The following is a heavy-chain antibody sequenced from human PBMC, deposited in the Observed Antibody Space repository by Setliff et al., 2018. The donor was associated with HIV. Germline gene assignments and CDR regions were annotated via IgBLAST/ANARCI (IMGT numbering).Heavy chain of an antibody. V-gene: IGHV4-39*01. Sequence: PSETLSLTCTVSGGSINSSSYYWGWIRQPPGKGPEWIGSIYYSGSTYYNPSLKSRVTISEDTSKNQISLKLSSVSAADTAVYYCVRHGGTIVVVTTPRLVVWYIDLWGRGTLVTV. CDR3: VRHGGTIVVVTTPRLVVWYIDL. D-gene: IGHD2-21*02. CDR2: IYYSGST. J-gene: IGHJ2*01. CDR1: GGSINSSSYY.